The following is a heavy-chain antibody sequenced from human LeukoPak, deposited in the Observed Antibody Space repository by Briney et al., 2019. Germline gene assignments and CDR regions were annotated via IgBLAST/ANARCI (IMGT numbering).Heavy chain of an antibody. J-gene: IGHJ4*02. V-gene: IGHV3-23*01. CDR1: GFTFNHYG. Sequence: GGSLRLSCAASGFTFNHYGLSWVRQAPGKGLEWVSSISGTGGSTYYAESVKGRFTISRDNSKNTLYLQMNSLRAEDTAVYYCATLRNWGQGTLVTVSS. CDR2: ISGTGGST. CDR3: ATLRN.